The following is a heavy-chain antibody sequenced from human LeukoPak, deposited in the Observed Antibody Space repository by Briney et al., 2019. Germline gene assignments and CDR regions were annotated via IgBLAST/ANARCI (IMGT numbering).Heavy chain of an antibody. CDR1: GGSIISSDYY. V-gene: IGHV4-39*01. CDR2: VYFTGST. J-gene: IGHJ4*02. Sequence: PSETLSLTCAVAGGSIISSDYYWGWIRQPPGMGLEWIGSVYFTGSTYYNPSLKSRVTISVDTSKNQFSLKLNSVTAADTAVYYCARSPLSSSGWYAGGHYWGQGTLVTVSS. CDR3: ARSPLSSSGWYAGGHY. D-gene: IGHD6-19*01.